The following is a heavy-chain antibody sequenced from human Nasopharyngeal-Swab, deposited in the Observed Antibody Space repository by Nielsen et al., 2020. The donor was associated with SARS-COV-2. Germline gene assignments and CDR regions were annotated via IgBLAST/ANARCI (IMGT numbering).Heavy chain of an antibody. Sequence: SETLSLTCTVSGGSISSGGYYWSWIRQHPGKGLEWIGYIYYSGSTYYNPSLKSRVTISVDTSKNQFSLKLSSVTAADTAIYYCARSPSSSWSTYYYGMDVWGQGTTVTVSS. V-gene: IGHV4-31*03. CDR2: IYYSGST. D-gene: IGHD6-13*01. CDR3: ARSPSSSWSTYYYGMDV. CDR1: GGSISSGGYY. J-gene: IGHJ6*02.